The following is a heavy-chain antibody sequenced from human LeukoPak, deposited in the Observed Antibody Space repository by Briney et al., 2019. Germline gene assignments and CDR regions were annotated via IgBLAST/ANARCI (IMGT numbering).Heavy chain of an antibody. J-gene: IGHJ4*02. CDR3: ARDLVQLWSKDY. CDR1: GFTFSNYE. CDR2: ISSSGRNI. V-gene: IGHV3-48*03. Sequence: PGGSLRLSCAAYGFTFSNYELNWVRQAPGKGLEWVSYISSSGRNIYYADSVNGRFTISRDNAKNSLYLQMNSLRAEDTAVYYCARDLVQLWSKDYWGQGTLVTVSS. D-gene: IGHD5-18*01.